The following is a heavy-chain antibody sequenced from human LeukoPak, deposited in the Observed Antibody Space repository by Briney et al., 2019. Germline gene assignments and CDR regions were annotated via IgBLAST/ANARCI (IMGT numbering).Heavy chain of an antibody. J-gene: IGHJ4*02. CDR1: GYSISSGYY. CDR2: IYHSGST. CDR3: ARDDDILTGYYNY. Sequence: SETLSLTCTVSGYSISSGYYWGWIRQPPGKGLEWIGSIYHSGSTYYNPSLKSRVTISVDTSKNQFSLKLSSVTAADTAVYYCARDDDILTGYYNYWGQGTLVTVSS. D-gene: IGHD3-9*01. V-gene: IGHV4-38-2*02.